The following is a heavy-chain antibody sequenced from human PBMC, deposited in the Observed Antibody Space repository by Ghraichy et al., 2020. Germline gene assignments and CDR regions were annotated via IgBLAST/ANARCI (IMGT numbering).Heavy chain of an antibody. J-gene: IGHJ5*02. D-gene: IGHD1-1*01. CDR2: IYYSGST. V-gene: IGHV4-59*08. CDR1: GGSISSYY. Sequence: SETLSLTCTVSGGSISSYYWSWIRQPPGKGLEWIGYIYYSGSTNYNPSLKSRVTISVDTSKNQFSLKLSSVTAADTAVYYCARLYNWNAGAGFDPWGQGTLVTVSS. CDR3: ARLYNWNAGAGFDP.